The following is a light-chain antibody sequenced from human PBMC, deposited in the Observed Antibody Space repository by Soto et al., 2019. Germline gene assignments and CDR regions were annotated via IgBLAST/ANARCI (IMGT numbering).Light chain of an antibody. CDR1: SSDVGSYNL. V-gene: IGLV2-23*01. CDR2: EGS. Sequence: QSVLTQPASVSGSPGQSITISCTGTSSDVGSYNLVSWYQQQPGKAPKLMIYEGSKRPSGVSNRFSGSKSGNAASLTISVLQADDEADYYCCSYAGSSTYGFGTGTKVTV. J-gene: IGLJ1*01. CDR3: CSYAGSSTYG.